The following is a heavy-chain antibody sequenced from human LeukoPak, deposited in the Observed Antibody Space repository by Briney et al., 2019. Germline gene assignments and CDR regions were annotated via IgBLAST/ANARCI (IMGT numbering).Heavy chain of an antibody. CDR1: GFTFSSYA. CDR3: ARDLPQGQWELLVPWFDP. V-gene: IGHV3-30*04. Sequence: GGSLRLSCAASGFTFSSYAMHWVRQAPGKGLEWVAVISYDGSNKYYADSVKGRFTISRDNSKNTLYLQMNSLRAEDTAVYYCARDLPQGQWELLVPWFDPWGQGTLVTVSS. CDR2: ISYDGSNK. J-gene: IGHJ5*02. D-gene: IGHD1-26*01.